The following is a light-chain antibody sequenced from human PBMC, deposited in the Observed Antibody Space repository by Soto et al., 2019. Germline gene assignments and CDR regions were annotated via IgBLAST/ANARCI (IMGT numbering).Light chain of an antibody. Sequence: EIVLTQSPGTLSLSPGERATLSCRASQSFSSSQLAWYQQKPGQAPRLVIYDASTRATGIPDRFSGSGSGTDFTLTISRLEPEDFAVYHCQHRSDWPPRLTFGGGTKVEIK. CDR2: DAS. CDR3: QHRSDWPPRLT. V-gene: IGKV3D-20*02. CDR1: QSFSSSQ. J-gene: IGKJ4*01.